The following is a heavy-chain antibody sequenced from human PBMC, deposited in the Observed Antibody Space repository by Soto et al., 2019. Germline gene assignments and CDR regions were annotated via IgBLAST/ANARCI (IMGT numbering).Heavy chain of an antibody. Sequence: ASVKASCKASGYTFTGYYIHWVRQAPGQGLEWMGWINPNSGGTNYAQKFQGWVTMTRDTSISTAYMELSRLRSEDTAVYYCARTLYGDNVDYWGQGTLVTVSS. D-gene: IGHD4-17*01. CDR3: ARTLYGDNVDY. J-gene: IGHJ4*02. V-gene: IGHV1-2*04. CDR2: INPNSGGT. CDR1: GYTFTGYY.